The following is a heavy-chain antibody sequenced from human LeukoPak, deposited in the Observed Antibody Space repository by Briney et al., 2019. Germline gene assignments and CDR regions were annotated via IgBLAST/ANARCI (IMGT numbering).Heavy chain of an antibody. J-gene: IGHJ4*02. CDR1: GFTFSSYA. D-gene: IGHD6-13*01. Sequence: GGSLRLSCVVSGFTFSSYAMSWVRQAPGKGLGWVSAISGNGRTTYYADSVKGRFTISRDNSKNTLYLQMNSLRAEDTAAYYCAKEGYGSSWNADFDYWGQGTLVTVSS. CDR3: AKEGYGSSWNADFDY. V-gene: IGHV3-23*01. CDR2: ISGNGRTT.